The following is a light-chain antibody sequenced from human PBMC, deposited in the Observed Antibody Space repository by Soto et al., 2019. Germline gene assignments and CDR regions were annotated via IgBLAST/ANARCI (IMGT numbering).Light chain of an antibody. Sequence: DIVMTQSPATLSVSPGERSTLSCSASQSVSSNLAWYQQKPGQAPMLLIYGASNRATGIPDRFSGSGSGTDFTLTISRLEPEDFAVYYCQQYGSSGTFGQGTKVDIK. CDR1: QSVSSN. V-gene: IGKV3-20*01. J-gene: IGKJ1*01. CDR2: GAS. CDR3: QQYGSSGT.